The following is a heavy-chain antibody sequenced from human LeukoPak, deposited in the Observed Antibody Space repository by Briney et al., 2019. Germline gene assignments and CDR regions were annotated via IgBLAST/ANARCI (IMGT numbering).Heavy chain of an antibody. CDR1: GFTFSSYW. V-gene: IGHV3-7*01. CDR3: ARGSSLTTATSALFES. Sequence: GGSLRLSCAASGFTFSSYWMSWVRQAPGKGLEWVANIQQDGSEKYYVDSVKGRFTISRDNAKNSLYLQMNSLRAEDTALYYCARGSSLTTATSALFESWGQGSLVTVSS. J-gene: IGHJ4*02. CDR2: IQQDGSEK. D-gene: IGHD1-1*01.